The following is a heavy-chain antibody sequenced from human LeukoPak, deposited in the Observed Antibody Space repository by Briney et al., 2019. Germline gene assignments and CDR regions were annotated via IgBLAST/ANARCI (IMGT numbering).Heavy chain of an antibody. J-gene: IGHJ6*02. Sequence: SETLSLTCTVSGGSISSGGYYWSWIRQHPGKGLEWIVYIYYSGSTYYNPSLKSRVTISVDTSKNQFSLKLSSVTAADTAVYYCARGLPRGSGWYRDYYYYGMDVWGQGTTVTVSS. V-gene: IGHV4-31*03. D-gene: IGHD6-19*01. CDR3: ARGLPRGSGWYRDYYYYGMDV. CDR1: GGSISSGGYY. CDR2: IYYSGST.